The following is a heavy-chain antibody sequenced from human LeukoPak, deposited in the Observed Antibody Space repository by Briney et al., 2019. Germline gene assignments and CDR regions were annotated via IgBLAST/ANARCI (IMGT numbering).Heavy chain of an antibody. CDR3: AKIVVVVAATHGFDY. CDR2: ISTGGSGT. V-gene: IGHV3-23*01. Sequence: PGGSLRLSCAASGFTFSSYAMNWVRQAPGKGLEWVSAISTGGSGTYYADSVQGRFTISRDNSKNTLYLQMNSLRAEDTAIYYCAKIVVVVAATHGFDYWGQGTLVTVSS. J-gene: IGHJ4*02. D-gene: IGHD2-15*01. CDR1: GFTFSSYA.